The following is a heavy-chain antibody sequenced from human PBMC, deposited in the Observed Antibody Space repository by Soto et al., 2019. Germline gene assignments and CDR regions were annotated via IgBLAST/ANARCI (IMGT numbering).Heavy chain of an antibody. CDR3: ARDGGRHCGGIDY. J-gene: IGHJ4*02. CDR1: GGTFSSYS. V-gene: IGHV1-69*01. CDR2: VIPIFGTA. Sequence: QVQLVQSGAEVKKPGSSVKVSCKSSGGTFSSYSINWVRQAPGQGLEWMGVVIPIFGTANYAQKLKGRVTITADESTSTAYLELSSLRSEDTAVYYCARDGGRHCGGIDYWGQGTLVTVSS. D-gene: IGHD1-26*01.